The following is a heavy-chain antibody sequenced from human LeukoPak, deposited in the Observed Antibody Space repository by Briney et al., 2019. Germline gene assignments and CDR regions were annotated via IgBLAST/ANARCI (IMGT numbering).Heavy chain of an antibody. J-gene: IGHJ3*02. CDR3: AGMSTDDAFDI. V-gene: IGHV1-8*01. CDR1: GYTFTSYD. CDR2: MNPNSGNT. Sequence: GASVKVSCKASGYTFTSYDINWARQATGQGLEWRGWMNPNSGNTGSAQKSQGRVTMTRTTSTSTAYMELSSLRSEDTAVYYCAGMSTDDAFDIWGQGTMVTAAS.